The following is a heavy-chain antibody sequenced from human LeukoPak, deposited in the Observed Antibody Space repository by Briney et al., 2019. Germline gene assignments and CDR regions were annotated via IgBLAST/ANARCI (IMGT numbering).Heavy chain of an antibody. Sequence: GGSLRLSCAASGFTFSSYAMSWVRQAPGKGLEWVSAISGSGGSTDYADSVKGRFTISRDSSKNTLFLQMNRLRPEDAAVYYCAKAPVTTCRGAFCYPFDYWGLGTLVTVSS. CDR3: AKAPVTTCRGAFCYPFDY. V-gene: IGHV3-23*01. CDR1: GFTFSSYA. J-gene: IGHJ4*02. CDR2: ISGSGGST. D-gene: IGHD2-15*01.